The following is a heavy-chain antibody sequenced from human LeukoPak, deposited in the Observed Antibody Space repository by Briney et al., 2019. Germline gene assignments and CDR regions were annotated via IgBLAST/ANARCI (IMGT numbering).Heavy chain of an antibody. D-gene: IGHD3-22*01. V-gene: IGHV4-31*11. CDR1: GGSFSGYY. J-gene: IGHJ4*02. CDR3: ARGSGYYDSSGYYSDY. Sequence: SETLSLTCAVYGGSFSGYYWSWIRQHPGKGLEWIGYIYYSGSTYYNPSLKSRVTISVDTSKNQFSLKLSSVTAADTAVYYCARGSGYYDSSGYYSDYWGQGTLVTVSS. CDR2: IYYSGST.